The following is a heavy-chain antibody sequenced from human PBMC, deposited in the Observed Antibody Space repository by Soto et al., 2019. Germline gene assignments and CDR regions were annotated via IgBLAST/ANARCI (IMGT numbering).Heavy chain of an antibody. CDR3: AREGYSSRWYGVESDY. Sequence: QVQLVQSGAEVKKPGASVKVSCKASGYTFTSYYMHWVRQAPGQGLEWMGVINPSGGSTSYAQKFRGRVTMTRDTSTSTVYMELSSLRSEDTAVYYCAREGYSSRWYGVESDYWGQGTLVTVSS. CDR2: INPSGGST. D-gene: IGHD6-13*01. CDR1: GYTFTSYY. V-gene: IGHV1-46*01. J-gene: IGHJ4*02.